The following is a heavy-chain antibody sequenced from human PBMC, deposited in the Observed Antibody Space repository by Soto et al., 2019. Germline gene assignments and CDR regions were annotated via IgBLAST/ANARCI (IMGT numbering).Heavy chain of an antibody. CDR2: IRSKAYGGTT. Sequence: PGGSLRLSCTASGFTFGDYAMSWFRKAPGKGLEWVGFIRSKAYGGTTEYAASVKGRFTISRDDSKSIAYLKMNSLKTEETAFFYCTRTGNEKGSYSRDVWGKGPTVTAS. CDR3: TRTGNEKGSYSRDV. D-gene: IGHD1-1*01. V-gene: IGHV3-49*03. J-gene: IGHJ6*03. CDR1: GFTFGDYA.